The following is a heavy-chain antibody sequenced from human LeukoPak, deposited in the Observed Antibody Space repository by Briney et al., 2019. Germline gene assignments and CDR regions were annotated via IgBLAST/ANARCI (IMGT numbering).Heavy chain of an antibody. D-gene: IGHD5-18*01. J-gene: IGHJ4*02. CDR3: ARGPQRHIFSYGAN. Sequence: PGGSLRLSCAASGFTFSNYAMHWVRQAPGKGLEWVAVISYDGSNKYYADSVKGRFTISRDNSKNTLFLQMSSLRTEDTAVYYCARGPQRHIFSYGANWGQGTLVTVSS. CDR2: ISYDGSNK. CDR1: GFTFSNYA. V-gene: IGHV3-30-3*01.